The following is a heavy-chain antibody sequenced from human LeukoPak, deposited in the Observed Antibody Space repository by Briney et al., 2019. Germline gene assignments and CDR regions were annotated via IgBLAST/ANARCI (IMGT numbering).Heavy chain of an antibody. CDR3: ARVTPFYGSGSYSEPIDY. CDR2: INSDGSST. Sequence: PGGSLRLSCAASGFTFSSYWMHWVRQAPGKGLVGVSRINSDGSSTSYAESVKGGFTISRDNAKNTLYLQINSLSADDTAVYYCARVTPFYGSGSYSEPIDYWGQGTLVTVSS. J-gene: IGHJ4*02. V-gene: IGHV3-74*01. D-gene: IGHD3-10*01. CDR1: GFTFSSYW.